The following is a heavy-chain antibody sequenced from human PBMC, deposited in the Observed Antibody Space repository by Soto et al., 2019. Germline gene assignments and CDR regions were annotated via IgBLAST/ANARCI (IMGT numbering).Heavy chain of an antibody. CDR2: IKQDGSEK. V-gene: IGHV3-7*01. D-gene: IGHD2-15*01. CDR1: GFTFSSYW. Sequence: VQLVESGGGLVQPGGSLRLSCAASGFTFSSYWMSWVRQAPGKGLEWVANIKQDGSEKYYVDSVKGRFTISRDNARNSLYLQMNSLRAEDTAVYYCARDYLDIVVVVAADGNWYFDLWGRGTLVTVSS. CDR3: ARDYLDIVVVVAADGNWYFDL. J-gene: IGHJ2*01.